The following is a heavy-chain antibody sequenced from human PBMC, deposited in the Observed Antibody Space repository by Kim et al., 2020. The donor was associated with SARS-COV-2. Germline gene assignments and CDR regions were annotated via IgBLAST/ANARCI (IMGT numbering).Heavy chain of an antibody. CDR3: ARENGDIAAAGTGLAFDI. Sequence: KSRVTIAVDTSKNQFSLKLSSVTAADTAVYYCARENGDIAAAGTGLAFDIWGQGTMVTVSS. V-gene: IGHV4-39*02. D-gene: IGHD6-13*01. J-gene: IGHJ3*02.